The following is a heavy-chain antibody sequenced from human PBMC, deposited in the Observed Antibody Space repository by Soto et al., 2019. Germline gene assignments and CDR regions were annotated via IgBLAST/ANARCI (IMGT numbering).Heavy chain of an antibody. CDR3: ARDLYVMGATPRGAWFDP. CDR1: GFTFSSYV. J-gene: IGHJ5*02. V-gene: IGHV3-23*01. D-gene: IGHD1-26*01. Sequence: EVQLLESGGGLVQPGGSLRLSCAASGFTFSSYVMTWVRQAPGKGLEWVSAVSGRGGSTYYADSVKGRFTISRDNSKNTLYLQMTSLGAEDTAVYYCARDLYVMGATPRGAWFDPWGQGTLVNVSS. CDR2: VSGRGGST.